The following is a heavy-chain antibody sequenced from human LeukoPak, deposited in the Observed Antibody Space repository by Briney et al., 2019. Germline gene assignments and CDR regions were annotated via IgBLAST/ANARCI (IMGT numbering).Heavy chain of an antibody. CDR1: GGSFSNYY. J-gene: IGHJ6*03. V-gene: IGHV4-34*01. D-gene: IGHD6-13*01. CDR3: ARTTEAHSWRTRYYDYYMDV. Sequence: SETLPLTCGVSGGSFSNYYWSWIRQTPEKGLEWIGDINHSGSTNYNPSLQSRLTISVDTSKNQFSLKLSSVTAADTAVYYCARTTEAHSWRTRYYDYYMDVWGKGTTVTVSS. CDR2: INHSGST.